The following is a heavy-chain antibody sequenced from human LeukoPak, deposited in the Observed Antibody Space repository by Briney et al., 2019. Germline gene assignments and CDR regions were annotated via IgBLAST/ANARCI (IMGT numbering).Heavy chain of an antibody. CDR1: GFTFSSYE. D-gene: IGHD3-10*02. V-gene: IGHV3-48*03. CDR3: AGIMFGGYWYCDL. CDR2: ISSGGSTK. J-gene: IGHJ2*01. Sequence: GGSLTLSCAAAGFTFSSYEMNWVRHPPGEGLEWVSSISSGGSTKYYADTVKGQFTISRDHAKNSLYVQMNSLRDEDTAVCYCAGIMFGGYWYCDLWGRGTGVTVFS.